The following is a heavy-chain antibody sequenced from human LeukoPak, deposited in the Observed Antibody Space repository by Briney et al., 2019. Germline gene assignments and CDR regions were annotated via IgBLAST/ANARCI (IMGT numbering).Heavy chain of an antibody. CDR1: GFTFSSYA. CDR3: AKGGAVPGRDC. V-gene: IGHV3-30*04. CDR2: ISYDGSNK. J-gene: IGHJ4*02. Sequence: GGSLRLSCAASGFTFSSYAMHWVRQAPGKGLEWVAVISYDGSNKYYADSVKGRFTISRDNSKNTLYLQMNSLRGEDTAVYYCAKGGAVPGRDCWGQGTLVTVSS. D-gene: IGHD6-19*01.